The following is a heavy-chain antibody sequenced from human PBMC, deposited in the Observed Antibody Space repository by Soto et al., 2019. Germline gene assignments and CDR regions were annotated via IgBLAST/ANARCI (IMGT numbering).Heavy chain of an antibody. D-gene: IGHD3-16*01. V-gene: IGHV1-18*01. Sequence: QVQLVQSGGDVKKPGASVKVSCKTSGYTFTTYGISWVRQAPGQGLEGVGWISAYSGKTHYAQKSQGKVTMTTDTSTNPAYLERRSLKSDDSAVYYCARDPYLGDHQYWGQGTLVTVSS. J-gene: IGHJ4*02. CDR2: ISAYSGKT. CDR1: GYTFTTYG. CDR3: ARDPYLGDHQY.